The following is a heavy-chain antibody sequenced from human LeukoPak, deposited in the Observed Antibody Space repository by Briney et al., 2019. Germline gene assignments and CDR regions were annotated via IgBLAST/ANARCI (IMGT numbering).Heavy chain of an antibody. Sequence: SVKVSCKASGGTFSSYAISWVRQAPGQGLEWMGRIIPILGIANYAQKFQGRVTITADESTSTAYMELSSLRSEDTAVYYCARVFRGQMHAFDIWGQGTMVTVSS. D-gene: IGHD3-10*01. CDR3: ARVFRGQMHAFDI. CDR1: GGTFSSYA. CDR2: IIPILGIA. V-gene: IGHV1-69*04. J-gene: IGHJ3*02.